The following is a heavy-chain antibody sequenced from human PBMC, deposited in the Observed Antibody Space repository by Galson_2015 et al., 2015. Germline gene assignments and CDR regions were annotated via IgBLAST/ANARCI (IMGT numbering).Heavy chain of an antibody. CDR1: GFTVSSNY. V-gene: IGHV3-53*01. CDR3: ARDGLETGTAAKGDY. J-gene: IGHJ4*02. Sequence: SLRLSCAASGFTVSSNYMSWVRQAPGKGLEWVSVIYSGGSTYYADSVKGRFTISRDNSKNTLYLQMNSLRAEDTAVYYCARDGLETGTAAKGDYWGQGTLVTVSS. D-gene: IGHD2-2*01. CDR2: IYSGGST.